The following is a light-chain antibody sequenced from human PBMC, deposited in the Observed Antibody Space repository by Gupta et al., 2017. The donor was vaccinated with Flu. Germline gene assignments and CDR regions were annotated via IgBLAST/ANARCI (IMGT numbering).Light chain of an antibody. V-gene: IGLV3-21*02. Sequence: SYVLTQPPSVSVAPGETARITCGGYNIGGKSVHWYQQKPGQAPVMVIYDDSDRPSGIPERFSGSNSWNTATLTISGVEAGDEADYFCHVWIESTDHYVFGTGTKVTVL. CDR1: NIGGKS. CDR2: DDS. J-gene: IGLJ1*01. CDR3: HVWIESTDHYV.